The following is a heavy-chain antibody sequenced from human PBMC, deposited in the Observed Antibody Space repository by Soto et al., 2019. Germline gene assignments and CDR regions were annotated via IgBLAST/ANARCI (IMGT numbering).Heavy chain of an antibody. Sequence: QVQLVQSGAEEKKPGASMKISCKASGFTFSNYVIHWVRQAPGQRLEWMGWISAGDGRTEYSYKFQDRVTITKDTSTSTAYMELSSLRSEDTAVYYCARSGSGIRNDYWGQGTLVTVSS. J-gene: IGHJ4*02. CDR2: ISAGDGRT. V-gene: IGHV1-3*05. D-gene: IGHD3-10*01. CDR3: ARSGSGIRNDY. CDR1: GFTFSNYV.